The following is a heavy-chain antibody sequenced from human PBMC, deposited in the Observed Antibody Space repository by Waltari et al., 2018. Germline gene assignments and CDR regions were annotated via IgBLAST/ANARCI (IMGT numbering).Heavy chain of an antibody. CDR3: ARDLALSQWLRSYYYYYCMDV. CDR1: GYTFTSYD. CDR2: MNPNSGNT. J-gene: IGHJ6*02. Sequence: QVQLVQSGAEVKKPGASVKVSCKASGYTFTSYDINWVRQATGQGLEWMGWMNPNSGNTGYAQKFQGRVTMTRNTSISTAYMELSSLRSEDTAVYYCARDLALSQWLRSYYYYYCMDVWGQGTTVTVSS. V-gene: IGHV1-8*01. D-gene: IGHD5-12*01.